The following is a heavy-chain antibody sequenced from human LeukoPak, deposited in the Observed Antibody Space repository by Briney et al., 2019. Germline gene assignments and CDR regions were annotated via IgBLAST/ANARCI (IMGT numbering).Heavy chain of an antibody. CDR1: GFTFSSYA. J-gene: IGHJ4*02. V-gene: IGHV3-23*01. CDR2: ISGSGGST. D-gene: IGHD2-2*01. CDR3: AKGGYCSSTSCPYDY. Sequence: PGGSLRLSCAASGFTFSSYAMSWVRQAPGKGLEWVSTISGSGGSTYYADSVKDRFTISRDNSKNTLYLQMNSLRAEDTAIYYCAKGGYCSSTSCPYDYWGQGTLVIVSS.